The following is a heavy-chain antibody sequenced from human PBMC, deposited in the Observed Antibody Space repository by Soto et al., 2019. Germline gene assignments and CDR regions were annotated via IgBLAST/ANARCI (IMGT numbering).Heavy chain of an antibody. CDR3: ARGSYDSSGYYPNWFDP. D-gene: IGHD3-22*01. CDR2: IYPGDSDT. CDR1: GYSFTSYW. Sequence: LKISCKGSGYSFTSYWIGWVRQMPGKGLEWMGIIYPGDSDTRYSPSFQGQVTISADKSISTAYLQWSSLKASDTAMYYCARGSYDSSGYYPNWFDPWGQGTLVTVSS. J-gene: IGHJ5*02. V-gene: IGHV5-51*01.